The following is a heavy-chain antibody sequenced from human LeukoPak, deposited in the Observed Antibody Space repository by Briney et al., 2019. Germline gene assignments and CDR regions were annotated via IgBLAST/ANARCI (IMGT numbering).Heavy chain of an antibody. CDR3: ARDLGAAAGWFDP. J-gene: IGHJ5*02. Sequence: GGSLRLSCAASGFAFSSYDMSWVRQAPGKGLEWVSVIYSGGSTYYADSVKGRFTISRDNSKNTLYLQMNSLRAEDTAVYYCARDLGAAAGWFDPWGQGTLVTVSS. CDR1: GFAFSSYD. CDR2: IYSGGST. D-gene: IGHD6-13*01. V-gene: IGHV3-53*01.